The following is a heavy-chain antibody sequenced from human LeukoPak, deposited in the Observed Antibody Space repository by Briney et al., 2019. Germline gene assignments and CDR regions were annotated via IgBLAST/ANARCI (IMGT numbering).Heavy chain of an antibody. V-gene: IGHV3-7*01. J-gene: IGHJ4*02. CDR3: ARDRYYYDSSGYLYYFDY. Sequence: PGGSLRLSCAASGFTFSSYWMSWVRQAPGKGLEWVAHIKQDGSEKYYVDSVKGRFTISRDNAKNSLYLQMNSLRAEDTAVYYCARDRYYYDSSGYLYYFDYWGQGTLVTVSS. D-gene: IGHD3-22*01. CDR2: IKQDGSEK. CDR1: GFTFSSYW.